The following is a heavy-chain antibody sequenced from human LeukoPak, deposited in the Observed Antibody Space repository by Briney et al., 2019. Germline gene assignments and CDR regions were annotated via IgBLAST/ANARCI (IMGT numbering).Heavy chain of an antibody. Sequence: ASVKVSCKASGYTFTSYGISWVRQAPGQGLEWMGWISAYNGNTNYAQKLQGRVTMTRDTSTSTVYMELSSLRSEDTAVYYCARDFTSAGSWYFDYWGQGTLVTVSS. CDR3: ARDFTSAGSWYFDY. J-gene: IGHJ4*02. CDR2: ISAYNGNT. V-gene: IGHV1-18*01. D-gene: IGHD6-13*01. CDR1: GYTFTSYG.